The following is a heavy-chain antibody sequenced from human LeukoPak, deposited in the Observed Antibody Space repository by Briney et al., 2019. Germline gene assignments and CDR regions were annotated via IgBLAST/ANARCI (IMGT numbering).Heavy chain of an antibody. V-gene: IGHV3-21*01. J-gene: IGHJ4*02. Sequence: GGSLRLSCAASGFTFSSYGMNWVRQAPGKGLEWVSSISSSSSYIYYADSVKGRFTISRDNAKNSLYLQMNSLRAEDTAVYYCARVRYRDVEMATMIDYWGQGTLVTVSS. CDR2: ISSSSSYI. CDR3: ARVRYRDVEMATMIDY. CDR1: GFTFSSYG. D-gene: IGHD5-24*01.